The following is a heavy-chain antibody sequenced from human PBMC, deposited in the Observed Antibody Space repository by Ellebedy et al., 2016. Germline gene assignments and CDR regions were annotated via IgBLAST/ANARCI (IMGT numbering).Heavy chain of an antibody. CDR3: AKESGGGDPDKYYYYYMDV. V-gene: IGHV3-23*01. D-gene: IGHD2-21*01. J-gene: IGHJ6*03. Sequence: GESLKISXAASGFTFSSYAMSWVRQAPGKGLEWVSAISGSGGSTYYADSVKGRFTISRDNSKNTLYLQMNSLRAEDTAVYYCAKESGGGDPDKYYYYYMDVWGKGTTVTVSS. CDR2: ISGSGGST. CDR1: GFTFSSYA.